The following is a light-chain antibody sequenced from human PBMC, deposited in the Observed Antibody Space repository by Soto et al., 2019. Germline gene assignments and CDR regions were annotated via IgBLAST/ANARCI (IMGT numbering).Light chain of an antibody. V-gene: IGLV2-23*01. CDR1: SSDVGSSDL. J-gene: IGLJ1*01. CDR3: CSYASTRPYV. CDR2: GAS. Sequence: QSVLTQPASVSGSPGQSITISCIGTSSDVGSSDLVSWYQQHPDTAPKLLIYGASKRPSGVSNRFAGSKSGNTASLPISGLQAEDEADYYCCSYASTRPYVFGTGTQLTVL.